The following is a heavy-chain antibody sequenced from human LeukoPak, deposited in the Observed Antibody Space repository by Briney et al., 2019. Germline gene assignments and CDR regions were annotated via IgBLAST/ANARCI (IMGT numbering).Heavy chain of an antibody. V-gene: IGHV3-53*01. J-gene: IGHJ6*03. D-gene: IGHD6-13*01. CDR1: GFTVSSNS. Sequence: GGSLRLSCTVSGFTVSSNSMSWVRQAPGNGLEWVSFIYSGGNTHYSDSVKGRFTISRDNSKNTLYLQMNSLRAEDTAVYYCARDFRKQQLAYYYYYMDVWGKGTTVTISS. CDR2: IYSGGNT. CDR3: ARDFRKQQLAYYYYYMDV.